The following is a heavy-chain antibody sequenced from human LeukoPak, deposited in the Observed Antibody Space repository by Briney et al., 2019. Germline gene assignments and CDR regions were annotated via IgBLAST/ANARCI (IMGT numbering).Heavy chain of an antibody. CDR2: IYSDGRT. Sequence: QPGGSLRLSCAASGFSVSDYHMNWVRQAPGKGLEWVSFIYSDGRTYYADSVKGRFTISRDNSRNTLYLQMNSLRVEDTAVYYCARDDIPVIWGQGTLVTVSS. V-gene: IGHV3-53*01. CDR1: GFSVSDYH. CDR3: ARDDIPVI. J-gene: IGHJ4*02. D-gene: IGHD2-15*01.